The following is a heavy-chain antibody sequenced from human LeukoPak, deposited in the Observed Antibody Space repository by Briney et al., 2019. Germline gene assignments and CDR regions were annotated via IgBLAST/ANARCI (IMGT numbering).Heavy chain of an antibody. D-gene: IGHD4-17*01. V-gene: IGHV3-74*01. J-gene: IGHJ4*02. Sequence: GGSLRLSCAASGFTFSSYWMHWVRQAPGKGLVWVSRINSDGSSTSYADSVKGRFTISRDNAKNSLYLQMNSLRAEDTAVYYCARSTVTTHEPDYWGQGTLVTVSS. CDR3: ARSTVTTHEPDY. CDR2: INSDGSST. CDR1: GFTFSSYW.